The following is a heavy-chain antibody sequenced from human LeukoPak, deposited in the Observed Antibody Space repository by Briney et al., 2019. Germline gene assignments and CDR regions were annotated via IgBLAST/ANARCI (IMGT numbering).Heavy chain of an antibody. CDR1: GFTFSSYA. Sequence: TGGSLRLSCAASGFTFSSYAMHWVRQAPGKGLEWVAVISYDGSNKYYADSVKGRFTISRDNAKNTLYLQMNSLRAEDTAVYYCGRGFSIVPAGIPDYWGQGTLVTVST. D-gene: IGHD2-2*02. CDR2: ISYDGSNK. J-gene: IGHJ4*02. V-gene: IGHV3-30-3*01. CDR3: GRGFSIVPAGIPDY.